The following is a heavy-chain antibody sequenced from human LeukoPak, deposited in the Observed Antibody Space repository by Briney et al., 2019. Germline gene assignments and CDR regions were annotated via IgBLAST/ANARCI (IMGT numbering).Heavy chain of an antibody. Sequence: GGSLSLSCAASGFAFSTYAMSWVRQAPGKGLEWVSTISDSGGITYYADSLKGRFTISRDNSKNTLYVQMNSLRAEDTAVYYCARVDTVMAYYFDLWGQGTLVTVSS. CDR2: ISDSGGIT. J-gene: IGHJ4*02. D-gene: IGHD5-18*01. CDR3: ARVDTVMAYYFDL. V-gene: IGHV3-23*01. CDR1: GFAFSTYA.